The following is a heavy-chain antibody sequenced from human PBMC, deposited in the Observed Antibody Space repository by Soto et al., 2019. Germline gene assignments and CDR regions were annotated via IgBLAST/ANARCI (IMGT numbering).Heavy chain of an antibody. J-gene: IGHJ4*02. D-gene: IGHD6-13*01. V-gene: IGHV3-23*01. CDR3: AKAGGAAGTVDYFDY. CDR2: ISGSAGST. CDR1: GFTFSNYA. Sequence: LRLSCAASGFTFSNYAINWVRQSPGKGLEWVSVISGSAGSTYYADSVKGRFTITRDNSKNTLYLQMNSLRAEDTAVYYCAKAGGAAGTVDYFDYWGQGTLVTVSS.